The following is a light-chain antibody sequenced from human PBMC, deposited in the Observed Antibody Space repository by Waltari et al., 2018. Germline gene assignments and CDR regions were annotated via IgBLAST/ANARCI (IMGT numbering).Light chain of an antibody. J-gene: IGLJ2*01. V-gene: IGLV2-8*01. CDR3: SSYAGSDRSLVV. CDR1: SSDVGGYNY. Sequence: QSALTQPPSASGSPGPSVTISCTGTSSDVGGYNYVSWYQQHPGKAPKLMIYEVSERPSGVPDRFSGSKSGNTASLTVSGLQAEDEADYYCSSYAGSDRSLVVFGGGTKLTVV. CDR2: EVS.